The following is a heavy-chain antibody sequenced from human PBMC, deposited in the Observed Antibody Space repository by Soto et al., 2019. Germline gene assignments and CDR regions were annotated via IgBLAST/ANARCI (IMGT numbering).Heavy chain of an antibody. Sequence: EVQLVESGGGLVQPGGSLRLSCAASGFTVSSNYMSWVRQAPGKGLEWVSVIYSGGSTYYADSVKGRFTISRHNSKNTLYLQMNSLRAEDTAVYYCAKLTSSSWYPFPSTYYFDYWGQGTLLTVSS. CDR1: GFTVSSNY. V-gene: IGHV3-53*04. J-gene: IGHJ4*02. CDR2: IYSGGST. D-gene: IGHD6-13*01. CDR3: AKLTSSSWYPFPSTYYFDY.